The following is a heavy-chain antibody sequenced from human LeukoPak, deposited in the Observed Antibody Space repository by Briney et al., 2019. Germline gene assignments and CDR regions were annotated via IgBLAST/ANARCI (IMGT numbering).Heavy chain of an antibody. CDR3: ARVSTPYYYDSSGYYTELFDN. D-gene: IGHD3-22*01. V-gene: IGHV3-7*01. CDR2: INQDGREK. CDR1: GCTFSSYA. J-gene: IGHJ4*02. Sequence: GGSLTLSCASSGCTFSSYAMSWVRQPRGKGLEGVAHINQDGREKYYVDTVKGRLTISRGHAKNSMYMQMNRLRAEDTAVYYCARVSTPYYYDSSGYYTELFDNWGQGPLVTVSS.